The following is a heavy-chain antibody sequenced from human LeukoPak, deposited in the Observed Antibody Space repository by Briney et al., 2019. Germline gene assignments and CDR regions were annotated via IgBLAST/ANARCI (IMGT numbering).Heavy chain of an antibody. J-gene: IGHJ6*03. Sequence: PSETLSLTCTVSGGSISSGSYYWSWIRQPAGKGLEWIGRIYTSGSTNYNPSLKSRVTISVDTSKNQFSLKLSSVTAAGTAVYYCARSSYYDSSGYYYIHHMDVWGKGTTVTISS. D-gene: IGHD3-22*01. CDR3: ARSSYYDSSGYYYIHHMDV. V-gene: IGHV4-61*02. CDR2: IYTSGST. CDR1: GGSISSGSYY.